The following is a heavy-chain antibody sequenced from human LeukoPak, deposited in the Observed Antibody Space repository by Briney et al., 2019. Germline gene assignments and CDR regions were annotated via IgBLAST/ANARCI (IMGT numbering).Heavy chain of an antibody. CDR3: AKSGLNRFDY. D-gene: IGHD2-15*01. CDR1: GFTFSSYS. Sequence: PGGSLRLSCAASGFTFSSYSMNWVRQAPGKGLEWVSSISTSSSYIHYADSVKGRFTISRDNSKNTLFLQMNSLRAEDTAVYYCAKSGLNRFDYWGQGALVTVSS. CDR2: ISTSSSYI. V-gene: IGHV3-21*04. J-gene: IGHJ4*02.